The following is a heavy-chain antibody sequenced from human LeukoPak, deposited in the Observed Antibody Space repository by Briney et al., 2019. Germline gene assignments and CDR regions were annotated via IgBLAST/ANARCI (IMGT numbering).Heavy chain of an antibody. CDR2: INSDGSWT. CDR3: VTFYETY. D-gene: IGHD2/OR15-2a*01. J-gene: IGHJ4*02. V-gene: IGHV3-74*01. Sequence: GGSLRLSCAASGTYWMHWVRQAPGKGLVWVSHINSDGSWTGYADSVKGRFTISKDNAKNTVSLQMNNLRAEDTAVYYCVTFYETYWGRGTLVTVSS. CDR1: GTYW.